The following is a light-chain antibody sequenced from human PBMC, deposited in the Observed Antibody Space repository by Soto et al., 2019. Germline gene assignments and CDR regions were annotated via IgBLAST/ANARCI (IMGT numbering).Light chain of an antibody. CDR3: SSYTSSRTYV. Sequence: QSVLTQPAAVSGSPGQSITISCTGTGSDVGGYDYVSWYQHHPGKAPKVMIYEVTNRPSGVSNRFSGSKSGNTASLTISGLLAEDEADYYCSSYTSSRTYVFGTGTKVTVL. J-gene: IGLJ1*01. CDR2: EVT. CDR1: GSDVGGYDY. V-gene: IGLV2-14*01.